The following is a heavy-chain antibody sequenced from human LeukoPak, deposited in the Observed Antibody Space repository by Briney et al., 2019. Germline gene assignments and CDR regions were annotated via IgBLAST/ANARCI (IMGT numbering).Heavy chain of an antibody. Sequence: GGSLRLSCAASGFTFSSYAMSWVRQAPGKGLEWVSVIYSGGRTYYADSVKGRFTISRDNSKNTLYLQMNCLRAEDTAVYYCARVEGSGSYYYSFNYWGQGTLVTVSS. CDR2: IYSGGRT. CDR3: ARVEGSGSYYYSFNY. V-gene: IGHV3-66*01. J-gene: IGHJ4*02. D-gene: IGHD3-10*01. CDR1: GFTFSSYA.